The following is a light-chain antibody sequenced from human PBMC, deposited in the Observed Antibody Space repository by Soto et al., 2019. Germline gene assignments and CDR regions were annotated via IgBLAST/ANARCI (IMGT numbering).Light chain of an antibody. Sequence: EIVLTQSPGTLSLSPGERATLSCRASQSVSSSYLAWYQQKPGQAPRLLIYGASSRATGIPGRFSGSGSGTDFTLTISRLEPEDFAVYYCQQYGSSPRTFVQGTKVEIK. J-gene: IGKJ1*01. V-gene: IGKV3-20*01. CDR3: QQYGSSPRT. CDR1: QSVSSSY. CDR2: GAS.